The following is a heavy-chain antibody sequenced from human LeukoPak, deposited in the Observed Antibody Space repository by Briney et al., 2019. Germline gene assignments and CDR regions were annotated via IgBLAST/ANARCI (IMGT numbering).Heavy chain of an antibody. CDR2: IYYGGST. CDR1: GGSLSSYY. J-gene: IGHJ6*02. D-gene: IGHD2-2*01. Sequence: SETLSLTCTVSGGSLSSYYWSWIRQPPGKGPEWIGDIYYGGSTNYNPSLKSRVTISVDTSKNQFSLKLSSVTAADTAVYYCARALGYCSSTSCYAGRYYYYGMDVWGQGTTVTVSS. V-gene: IGHV4-59*01. CDR3: ARALGYCSSTSCYAGRYYYYGMDV.